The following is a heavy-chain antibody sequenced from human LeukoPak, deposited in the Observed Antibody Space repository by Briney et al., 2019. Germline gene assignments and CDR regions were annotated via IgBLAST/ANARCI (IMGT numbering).Heavy chain of an antibody. CDR3: ARDCPLSGGIAVAGTDAFGI. CDR1: GFTFSSYS. CDR2: ISSSSSYI. J-gene: IGHJ3*02. V-gene: IGHV3-21*01. Sequence: GGSLRLSCAASGFTFSSYSMNWVRQAPGKGLEWVSSISSSSSYIYYADSVKGRFTISRDNAKNSLYLQMNSLRAEDTAVYYCARDCPLSGGIAVAGTDAFGIWGQGTMVTVSS. D-gene: IGHD6-19*01.